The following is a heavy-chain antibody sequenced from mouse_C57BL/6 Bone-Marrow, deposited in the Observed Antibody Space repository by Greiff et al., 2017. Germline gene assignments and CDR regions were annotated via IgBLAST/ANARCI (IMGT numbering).Heavy chain of an antibody. V-gene: IGHV1-63*01. CDR3: ALTMVTSWFAY. Sequence: QVHVKQSGAELVRPGTSVKMSCKASGYTFTNYWIGWAKQRPGHGLEWIGDIYPGGGYTNYTEKFKGKATLTADKSSSTAYMQFSSLTSEDSAIYYCALTMVTSWFAYWGQGTLVTVSA. CDR2: IYPGGGYT. CDR1: GYTFTNYW. J-gene: IGHJ3*01. D-gene: IGHD2-2*01.